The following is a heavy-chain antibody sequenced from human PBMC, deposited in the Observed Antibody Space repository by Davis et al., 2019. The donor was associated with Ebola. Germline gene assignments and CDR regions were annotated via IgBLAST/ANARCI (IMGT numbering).Heavy chain of an antibody. V-gene: IGHV1-46*01. D-gene: IGHD6-19*01. J-gene: IGHJ5*02. CDR3: ARDSSGWKGWFDP. Sequence: ASVKVSCKASGYTFTSYYMHWVRQAPGQGLEWMGIINPSGGSTSYAQKFQGRVTMTRETSTSTVYMELSSLRSEDTAVYYCARDSSGWKGWFDPWGQGTLVTVSS. CDR2: INPSGGST. CDR1: GYTFTSYY.